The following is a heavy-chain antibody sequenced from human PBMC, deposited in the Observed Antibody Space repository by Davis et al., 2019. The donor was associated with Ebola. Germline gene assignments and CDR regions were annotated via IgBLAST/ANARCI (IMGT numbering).Heavy chain of an antibody. J-gene: IGHJ4*02. CDR1: GLTFSSDW. V-gene: IGHV3-74*01. CDR3: ARAGGDCYSHTRCEFAF. D-gene: IGHD2-21*02. CDR2: MNSDGSTT. Sequence: GESLKISCAASGLTFSSDWIHWVRQVPGKGLVWVSRMNSDGSTTRYADSVKGRFTISRDNAKNSLYLQMNSLRDEDTAVYYCARAGGDCYSHTRCEFAFWGQGSLVTVSS.